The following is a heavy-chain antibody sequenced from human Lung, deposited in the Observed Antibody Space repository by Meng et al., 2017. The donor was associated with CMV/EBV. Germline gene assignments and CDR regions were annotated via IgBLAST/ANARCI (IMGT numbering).Heavy chain of an antibody. J-gene: IGHJ6*02. CDR1: GGSTNNAQSY. CDR3: ARGTVTSRVIVPPFAIKIVYGMDV. D-gene: IGHD2-2*01. CDR2: RHYSGTT. Sequence: SETLSLTCSVSGGSTNNAQSYWGWIRQFPGKGLEWIGYRHYSGTTYYNPSLKSRLFISIDTSKNQFFLKLSSVTAADTAVYYCARGTVTSRVIVPPFAIKIVYGMDVWGQGXTVTVSS. V-gene: IGHV4-30-4*08.